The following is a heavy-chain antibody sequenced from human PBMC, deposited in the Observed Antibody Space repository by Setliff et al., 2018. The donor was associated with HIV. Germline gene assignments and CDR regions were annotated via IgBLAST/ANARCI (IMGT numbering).Heavy chain of an antibody. Sequence: SETLSLTCTVSGGSISSHCWSWIRQSPGKALEWIGYIYSSGSIIYNPSLKSRVTMSVDRSKTQFSLKLSSVTAADTAVYYCARSPLYSGYERYYFDYWGQGTLVTVSS. V-gene: IGHV4-59*11. CDR2: IYSSGSI. CDR3: ARSPLYSGYERYYFDY. D-gene: IGHD5-12*01. J-gene: IGHJ4*02. CDR1: GGSISSHC.